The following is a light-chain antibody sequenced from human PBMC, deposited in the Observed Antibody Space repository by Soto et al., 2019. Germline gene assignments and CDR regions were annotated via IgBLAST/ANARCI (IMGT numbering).Light chain of an antibody. Sequence: EIALTQSPATLSLSPGERATLSCRASQSVSSYLAWYQQKPGQAPRLLIYDASNRATGIPARFSGSGSGTDFTLTISSLEPEDFAVYYCQKSSNWLTFGGGTKVDIK. CDR1: QSVSSY. CDR3: QKSSNWLT. CDR2: DAS. V-gene: IGKV3-11*01. J-gene: IGKJ4*01.